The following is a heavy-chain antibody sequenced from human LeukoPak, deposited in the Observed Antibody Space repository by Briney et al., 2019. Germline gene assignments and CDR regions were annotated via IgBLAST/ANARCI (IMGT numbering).Heavy chain of an antibody. D-gene: IGHD2-15*01. CDR1: GGSISSYY. J-gene: IGHJ5*02. Sequence: PESLSLTCTVSGGSISSYYWSWIRQPPGKGLEWIGYIYYSGSTNYNPSLKSRVTISVDTSKNQFSLKLSSVTAADTAVYYCARHAVCSGGSCYSPWGQGTLVTVSS. CDR2: IYYSGST. V-gene: IGHV4-59*08. CDR3: ARHAVCSGGSCYSP.